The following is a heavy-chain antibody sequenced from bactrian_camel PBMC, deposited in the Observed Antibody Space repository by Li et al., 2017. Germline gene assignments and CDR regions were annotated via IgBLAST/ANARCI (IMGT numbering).Heavy chain of an antibody. CDR1: GFTFSSYW. CDR3: AADSLRYRSLGASNWDFAVNYEY. D-gene: IGHD6*01. J-gene: IGHJ4*01. Sequence: QLVESGGGLVQPGGSLRLSCAASGFTFSSYWMYWVRQAPGKGLEWVSTIISNGGSTYYADSMKGRFTISRDNAKNTVYLQMDSLRPEDSAMYYCAADSLRYRSLGASNWDFAVNYEYWGQGTQVTVS. CDR2: IISNGGST. V-gene: IGHV3S25*01.